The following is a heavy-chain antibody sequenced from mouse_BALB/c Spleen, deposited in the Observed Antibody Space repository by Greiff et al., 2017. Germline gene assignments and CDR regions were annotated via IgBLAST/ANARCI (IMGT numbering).Heavy chain of an antibody. CDR1: GYTFTSYW. CDR3: ARELPYAMDY. CDR2: IYPGDGDT. J-gene: IGHJ4*01. D-gene: IGHD2-1*01. Sequence: VQLQQSGAELARPGASVKLSCKASGYTFTSYWMQWVKQRPGQGLEWIGAIYPGDGDTRYTQKFKGKATLTADKSSSTAYMQLSSLASEDSAVYYCARELPYAMDYWGQGTSVTVSS. V-gene: IGHV1-87*01.